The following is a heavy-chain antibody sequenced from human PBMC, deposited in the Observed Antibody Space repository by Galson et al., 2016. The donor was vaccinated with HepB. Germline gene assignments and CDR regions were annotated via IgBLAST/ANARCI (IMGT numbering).Heavy chain of an antibody. Sequence: SLRLSCASSGFTFRYYAMTWVRRAPGKGLEWVSDISGAGGTTPYADSEKGRFTLTRDNYRDTRYLQMDRMRAADTAVYYFSKERGWYVGPNFGSWGQGTLVTVSS. V-gene: IGHV3-23*01. D-gene: IGHD2-15*01. CDR3: SKERGWYVGPNFGS. CDR1: GFTFRYYA. CDR2: ISGAGGTT. J-gene: IGHJ4*02.